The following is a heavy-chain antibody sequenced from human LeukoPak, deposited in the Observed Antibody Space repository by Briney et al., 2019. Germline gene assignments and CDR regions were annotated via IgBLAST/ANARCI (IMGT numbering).Heavy chain of an antibody. J-gene: IGHJ5*02. D-gene: IGHD1-26*01. Sequence: GGSLRLSCAASGFTVSSNYMSWVRQAPGKGLEWVSVTYSGGSTYYADSVKGRFTISRDKSKNTLYLQMNSLRAEDTAMYYCASTLVGTTSGYSWGQGTLVIVS. CDR2: TYSGGST. CDR1: GFTVSSNY. CDR3: ASTLVGTTSGYS. V-gene: IGHV3-53*01.